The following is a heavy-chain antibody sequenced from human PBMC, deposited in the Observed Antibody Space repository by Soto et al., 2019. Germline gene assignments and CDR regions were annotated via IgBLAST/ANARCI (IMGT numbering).Heavy chain of an antibody. D-gene: IGHD3-10*01. V-gene: IGHV1-46*01. CDR1: GYTFTSYY. CDR3: AREWGGGATDY. CDR2: INPSGGST. J-gene: IGHJ4*02. Sequence: ASVKVSCKASGYTFTSYYMHWVRQAPGQGLEWMGIINPSGGSTSYAQKFQGRVTMTRDTSTSTAYMELSSLRSEDTAVYYCAREWGGGATDYWGQGTLVTVSS.